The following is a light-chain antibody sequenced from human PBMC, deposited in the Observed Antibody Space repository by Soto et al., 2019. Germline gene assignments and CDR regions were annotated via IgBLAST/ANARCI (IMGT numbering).Light chain of an antibody. Sequence: QSVLTHPPSVSAAPGQKVTISCSGSRSNIGNNYVSWYQQLPGAAPKLLIYENNKRPSGIPDRFSGSKSGASATLGITGLQTGDEADYYCGTWHSSLTYVFGTGTKVTVL. CDR1: RSNIGNNY. V-gene: IGLV1-51*02. J-gene: IGLJ1*01. CDR2: ENN. CDR3: GTWHSSLTYV.